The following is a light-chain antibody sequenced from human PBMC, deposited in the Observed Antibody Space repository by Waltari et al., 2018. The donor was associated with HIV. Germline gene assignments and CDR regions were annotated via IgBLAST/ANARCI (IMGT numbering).Light chain of an antibody. Sequence: EIELTPSPGPLSLSPGERATISCRASQTITSEYLAWYQQKPGQAPRLVIYGASVRATGIPDRFSGSGSETDFTLTISRLEPEDFAVYYCHQYGSTPRTFGQGTKVEIK. CDR1: QTITSEY. J-gene: IGKJ1*01. V-gene: IGKV3-20*01. CDR2: GAS. CDR3: HQYGSTPRT.